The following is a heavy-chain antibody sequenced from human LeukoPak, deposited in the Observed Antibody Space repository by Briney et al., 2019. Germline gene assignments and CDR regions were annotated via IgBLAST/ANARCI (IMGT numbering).Heavy chain of an antibody. CDR2: IYYSGST. Sequence: SETLSLTCTVSGGSISSYYWSWIRQPPGKGLEWIGYIYYSGSTNYNPSLKSRVTISVDTSKNQFSLKLSSVTAADTAVYYCARHDYGDWFDPWGQGILVTVSS. CDR3: ARHDYGDWFDP. V-gene: IGHV4-59*01. CDR1: GGSISSYY. J-gene: IGHJ5*02. D-gene: IGHD4-17*01.